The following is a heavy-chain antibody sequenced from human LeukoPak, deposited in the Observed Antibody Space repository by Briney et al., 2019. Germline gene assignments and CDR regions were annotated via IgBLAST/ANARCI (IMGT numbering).Heavy chain of an antibody. CDR3: ARCYYDSSGYYIY. CDR1: GYTFTNYG. Sequence: ASVKVSFKASGYTFTNYGISWVRQAPGQGLEWMGWISAYNGNTNYAQKLQGRVTMTTDTSTSTASVELRNLRSDDTAVYYCARCYYDSSGYYIYWGQGSLVTVSS. J-gene: IGHJ4*02. CDR2: ISAYNGNT. V-gene: IGHV1-18*01. D-gene: IGHD3-22*01.